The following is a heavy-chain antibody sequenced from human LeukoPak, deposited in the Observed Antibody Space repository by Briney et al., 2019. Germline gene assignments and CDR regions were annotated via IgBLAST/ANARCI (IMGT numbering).Heavy chain of an antibody. CDR1: GGSISSYY. J-gene: IGHJ4*02. CDR3: ARTGYSGSYYYFDF. D-gene: IGHD1-26*01. V-gene: IGHV4-34*01. Sequence: PSETLSLTCTVSGGSISSYYWSWIRQPPGKGLEWIGEINHSGSTNYNPSLKSRVTISVDTSKNQFSLKLTSVTAADTAVYYCARTGYSGSYYYFDFWGQGTLVTVSS. CDR2: INHSGST.